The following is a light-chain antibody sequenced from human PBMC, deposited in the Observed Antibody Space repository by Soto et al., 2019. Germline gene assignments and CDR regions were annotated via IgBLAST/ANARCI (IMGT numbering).Light chain of an antibody. Sequence: QSALTQPASVSGSPGQSITIACTGTSSDIGGYNFVSCYQRHPGKAPKLLIYDVGNRPSGVSNRFSGSKSGNTASLTISGLQAEDEAHYYCNSYRTVSTYVFGTGTKVTVL. CDR2: DVG. CDR3: NSYRTVSTYV. J-gene: IGLJ1*01. V-gene: IGLV2-14*01. CDR1: SSDIGGYNF.